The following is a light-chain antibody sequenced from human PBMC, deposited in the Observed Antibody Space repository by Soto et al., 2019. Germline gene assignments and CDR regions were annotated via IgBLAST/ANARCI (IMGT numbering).Light chain of an antibody. V-gene: IGKV3-20*01. CDR1: QSVSCKF. CDR3: HLYHSSQWT. J-gene: IGKJ1*01. Sequence: EIVVTQAPDTLSLSTGETATLSCRASQSVSCKFLAWSQQKPGQDPRLLFYGAYTRSAGSPDRFSGSGSWTDFTLTIIRLEPDGFAVDYCHLYHSSQWTFGKGTRVAVK. CDR2: GAY.